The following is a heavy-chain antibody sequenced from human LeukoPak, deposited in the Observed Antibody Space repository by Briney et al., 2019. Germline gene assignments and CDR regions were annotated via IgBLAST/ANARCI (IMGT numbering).Heavy chain of an antibody. D-gene: IGHD6-13*01. CDR3: ARGPRGSSWYGAILF. Sequence: PSETLSLTCAVYGGSFSGYNWSWIRQLPGKGLEWIGEINHSGSTNYNPSLKSRVTISVDTSKNQFSLKLSSVTAADTAVYYCARGPRGSSWYGAILFWGQGTLVTVSS. CDR2: INHSGST. J-gene: IGHJ4*02. V-gene: IGHV4-34*01. CDR1: GGSFSGYN.